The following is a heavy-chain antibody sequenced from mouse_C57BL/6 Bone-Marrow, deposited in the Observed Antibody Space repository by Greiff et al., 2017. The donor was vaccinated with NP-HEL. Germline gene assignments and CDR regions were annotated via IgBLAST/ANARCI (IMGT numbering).Heavy chain of an antibody. Sequence: EVQVVESGGGLVKPGGSLKLSCAASGFTFSDYGMHWVRQAPEKGLEWVAYISSGSSTIYYADTVKGRFTISRDNAKNTLFLQMTSLRSEDTAMYYCARGGLLRSLFAYWGQGTLVTVSA. D-gene: IGHD1-1*01. CDR3: ARGGLLRSLFAY. CDR2: ISSGSSTI. V-gene: IGHV5-17*01. J-gene: IGHJ3*01. CDR1: GFTFSDYG.